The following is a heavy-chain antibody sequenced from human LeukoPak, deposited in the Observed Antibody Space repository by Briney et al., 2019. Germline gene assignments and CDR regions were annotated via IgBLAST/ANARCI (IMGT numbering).Heavy chain of an antibody. D-gene: IGHD2-2*02. V-gene: IGHV5-51*01. CDR3: ARDIVVVPAAIKDYYYYGMDV. CDR1: GYSFTSYW. J-gene: IGHJ6*02. Sequence: GESLKISCKGSGYSFTSYWIGWVRQMPGEGIDRIVIIYPGESDTRYSPSFQGQVTISADKSISTAYLQWSSLKASDTAMYYCARDIVVVPAAIKDYYYYGMDVWGQGTTVTVSS. CDR2: IYPGESDT.